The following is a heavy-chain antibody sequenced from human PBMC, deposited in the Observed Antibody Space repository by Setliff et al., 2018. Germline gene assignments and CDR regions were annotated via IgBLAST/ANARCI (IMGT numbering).Heavy chain of an antibody. CDR2: IYPGDSDT. V-gene: IGHV5-51*01. CDR1: GYSFTSYW. Sequence: GESLKISCKGSGYSFTSYWIGWVRQMPGKGLEWMGIIYPGDSDTRYSPSFQGQVTISADKSTSTAYLQWSSLKASDTAMYYCARRRYYDSSGYYYFDYWGQGTLVTVSS. D-gene: IGHD3-22*01. CDR3: ARRRYYDSSGYYYFDY. J-gene: IGHJ4*02.